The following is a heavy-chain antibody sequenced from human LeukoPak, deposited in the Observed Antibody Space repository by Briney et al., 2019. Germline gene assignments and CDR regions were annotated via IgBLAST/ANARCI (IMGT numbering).Heavy chain of an antibody. D-gene: IGHD3-10*01. CDR1: GGSISSYY. J-gene: IGHJ5*02. V-gene: IGHV4-59*01. CDR2: IYYSGST. CDR3: ARGGSTSYREFLYNWFDP. Sequence: SEALSLTCTVSGGSISSYYWSRLRQPPGKGLEWIGYIYYSGSTNYNPSLKSRVTISVDTSKNRFSLKLSSVTAADTAVYYCARGGSTSYREFLYNWFDPWGQGTLVTVSS.